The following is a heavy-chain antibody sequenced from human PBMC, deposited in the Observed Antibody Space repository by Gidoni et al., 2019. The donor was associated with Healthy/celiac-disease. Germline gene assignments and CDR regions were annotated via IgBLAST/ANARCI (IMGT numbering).Heavy chain of an antibody. CDR1: GFTFSDHY. Sequence: EVQLVESGGGLVPPGGSLRISCAASGFTFSDHYMDWVRQDPGKGLEWVGRTRNKANSYTTEYAASVKGRFTISRDDSKNSLYLQMNSLKTEDTAVYYCARGALWFGEPEGYMDVWGKGTTVTVSS. V-gene: IGHV3-72*01. D-gene: IGHD3-10*01. CDR2: TRNKANSYTT. J-gene: IGHJ6*03. CDR3: ARGALWFGEPEGYMDV.